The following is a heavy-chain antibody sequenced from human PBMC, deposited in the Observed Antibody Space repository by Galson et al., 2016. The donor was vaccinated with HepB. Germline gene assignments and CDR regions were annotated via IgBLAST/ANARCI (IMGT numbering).Heavy chain of an antibody. J-gene: IGHJ6*02. CDR3: AKNRMRDNANRYYGLQV. V-gene: IGHV3-23*01. CDR2: ISGSGGNT. Sequence: SLRLSCAASGFTFSSYAMRWVRQAPGKGLEWVSGISGSGGNTYYTDSVKGRVTISRDNSKNTLSLQMNSLRAEDTAIFYCAKNRMRDNANRYYGLQVWGQGTTVTVSS. CDR1: GFTFSSYA. D-gene: IGHD1-1*01.